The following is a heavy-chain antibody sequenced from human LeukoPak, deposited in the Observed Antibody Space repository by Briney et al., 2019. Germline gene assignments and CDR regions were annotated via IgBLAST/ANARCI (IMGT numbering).Heavy chain of an antibody. V-gene: IGHV7-4-1*02. D-gene: IGHD3-22*01. J-gene: IGHJ5*02. CDR2: INTNTGNP. CDR3: ARDIDSSDYYSEDNWFDP. CDR1: GYTFTSYA. Sequence: RASVKVSCKASGYTFTSYAMNWVRQAPGQGLEWMGWINTNTGNPTYAQGFTGRFVFSLDTSVSTAYLQISSLKAGDTAVYYCARDIDSSDYYSEDNWFDPWGQGTLVTVSS.